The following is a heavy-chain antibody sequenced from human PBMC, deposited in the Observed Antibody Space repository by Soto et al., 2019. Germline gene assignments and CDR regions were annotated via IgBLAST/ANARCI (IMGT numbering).Heavy chain of an antibody. CDR1: GFTFSSYG. D-gene: IGHD4-17*01. J-gene: IGHJ6*02. CDR3: AKDFSYGDYVYYYYYGMDV. CDR2: ISYDGSNK. V-gene: IGHV3-30*18. Sequence: GGSLRLSCAASGFTFSSYGMHWVRQAPGKGLEWVAVISYDGSNKYYADSVKGRFTISRDNSKNTLYLQMNSLRAEDTAVYYCAKDFSYGDYVYYYYYGMDVWGQGTTVTVSS.